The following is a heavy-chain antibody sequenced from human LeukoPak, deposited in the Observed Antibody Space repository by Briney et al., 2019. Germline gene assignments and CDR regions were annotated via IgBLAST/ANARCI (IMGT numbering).Heavy chain of an antibody. CDR1: GFTFSTYW. J-gene: IGHJ4*02. V-gene: IGHV3-7*01. D-gene: IGHD6-19*01. Sequence: GGSLRLSCAASGFTFSTYWMSWVRQAPGKGLEWVANIKEDGSEKYYVDSVKGRFTISRDNAKNSLDLQMNSLRAEATDVYYCARDSSGYDYWGQGNLVTVSS. CDR2: IKEDGSEK. CDR3: ARDSSGYDY.